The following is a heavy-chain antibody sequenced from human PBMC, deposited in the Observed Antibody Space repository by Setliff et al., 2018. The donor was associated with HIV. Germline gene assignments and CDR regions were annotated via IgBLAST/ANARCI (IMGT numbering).Heavy chain of an antibody. D-gene: IGHD3-3*01. J-gene: IGHJ5*01. CDR2: ISPNNAGT. CDR3: ARAPPINFWSGYYTGPQGWFDS. Sequence: ASVKVSCKASAYSFTDYFIHWVRQAPGQGLEWMGWISPNNAGTRIPRTFRGRVTLTSDTSINTAYMELSGLRSDDTAMYYCARAPPINFWSGYYTGPQGWFDSWGQGSLVTVSS. V-gene: IGHV1-2*02. CDR1: AYSFTDYF.